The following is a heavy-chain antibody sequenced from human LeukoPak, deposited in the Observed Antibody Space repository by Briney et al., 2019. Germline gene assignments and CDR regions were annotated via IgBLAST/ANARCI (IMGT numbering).Heavy chain of an antibody. J-gene: IGHJ3*02. D-gene: IGHD3-22*01. CDR3: ARDDYYYDSSGYNLYDAFDI. V-gene: IGHV1-2*02. CDR1: GYTFTGYY. Sequence: ASVKVSCKASGYTFTGYYMHWVRQAPGQGLEWMGWINPNSGGTNYAQKLQGRVTMTTDTSTSTAYMELRSLRSDDTAVYYCARDDYYYDSSGYNLYDAFDIWGQGTMVTVSS. CDR2: INPNSGGT.